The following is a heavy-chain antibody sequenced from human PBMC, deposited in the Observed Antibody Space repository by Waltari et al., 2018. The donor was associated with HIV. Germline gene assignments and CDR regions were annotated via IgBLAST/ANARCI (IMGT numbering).Heavy chain of an antibody. V-gene: IGHV1-2*06. CDR2: IHPDSGGT. CDR1: GYTFTDYY. CDR3: ARDRSNYGSGNYDAFDI. D-gene: IGHD3-10*01. J-gene: IGHJ3*02. Sequence: QVQLVQSGAEVKKPGASVKVSCKASGYTFTDYYIHWVRQAPGQGLEWMGRIHPDSGGTNFAQKFQGRVTMTRDTSISTVYMELNRQRSDDTAVYYCARDRSNYGSGNYDAFDIWGQETMVTVSS.